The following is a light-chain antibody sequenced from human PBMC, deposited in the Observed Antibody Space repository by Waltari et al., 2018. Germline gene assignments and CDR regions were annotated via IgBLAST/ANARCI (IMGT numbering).Light chain of an antibody. CDR1: SSNIGSNY. Sequence: QSVLTQPPSASGTPGQRVTISCSGSSSNIGSNYVYWYQHLPGTAPQVLIYRNNQRPAGGPDRLSGAKSGTSASLAISGLRCEDEADYYCAAWDDSLSGPVFGGGTKVTAL. V-gene: IGLV1-47*01. CDR2: RNN. J-gene: IGLJ2*01. CDR3: AAWDDSLSGPV.